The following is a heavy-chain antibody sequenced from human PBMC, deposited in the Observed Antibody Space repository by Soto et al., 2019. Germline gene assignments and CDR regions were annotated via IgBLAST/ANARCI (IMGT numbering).Heavy chain of an antibody. Sequence: EVQLLESGGGLVQPGGSLRLSCAASGFTFSSYAMSWVRQAPGKGLEGVSAISGSGGSTYYADSVKGRFTISRDNSKNTLYLQMNSLRAEDTAVYYCAKEGGYCSSTSCYGRVYYWGQGTLVTVSS. V-gene: IGHV3-23*01. D-gene: IGHD2-2*03. J-gene: IGHJ4*02. CDR1: GFTFSSYA. CDR3: AKEGGYCSSTSCYGRVYY. CDR2: ISGSGGST.